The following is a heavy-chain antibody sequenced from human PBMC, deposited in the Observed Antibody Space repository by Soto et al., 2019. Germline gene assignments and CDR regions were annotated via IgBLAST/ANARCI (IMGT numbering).Heavy chain of an antibody. D-gene: IGHD6-19*01. Sequence: PSETLSLTCTVSGGSISSSSYYWGWIRQPPGKGLEWIGSIYYSGSTYYNPSLKSRVTISVDTSKDQFSLKLSSVTAADTAVYYCAREGNLAWLVRFDYWGQGTLVTVSS. CDR2: IYYSGST. V-gene: IGHV4-39*07. CDR3: AREGNLAWLVRFDY. CDR1: GGSISSSSYY. J-gene: IGHJ4*02.